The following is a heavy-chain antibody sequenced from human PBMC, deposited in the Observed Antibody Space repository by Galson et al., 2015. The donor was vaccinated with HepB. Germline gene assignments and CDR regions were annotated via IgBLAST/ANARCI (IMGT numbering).Heavy chain of an antibody. CDR3: TREVGSSGSYYVSFDY. Sequence: SLRLSCAASGFTFSGSAMHWVRQASGKGLEWVGRIRSKANSYATAYAASVKGRFTISRDDSKNTAYLQMNSLKTEDTAVYYCTREVGSSGSYYVSFDYWGQGTLVTVSS. V-gene: IGHV3-73*01. D-gene: IGHD1-26*01. CDR2: IRSKANSYAT. CDR1: GFTFSGSA. J-gene: IGHJ4*02.